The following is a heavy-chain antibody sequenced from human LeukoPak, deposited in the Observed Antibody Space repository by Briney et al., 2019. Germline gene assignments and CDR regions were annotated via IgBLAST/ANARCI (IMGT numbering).Heavy chain of an antibody. Sequence: PSETLSLTCAVYGGSFSGYYWSWIRQPPGKGLEWIGEINHSGSTNYNPSLKSRVTISVDTSKNQFSLKLGSVTAADTAVYYCARAYYYGSGSYYYYWGQGTLVTVSS. CDR3: ARAYYYGSGSYYYY. CDR2: INHSGST. CDR1: GGSFSGYY. J-gene: IGHJ4*02. D-gene: IGHD3-10*01. V-gene: IGHV4-34*01.